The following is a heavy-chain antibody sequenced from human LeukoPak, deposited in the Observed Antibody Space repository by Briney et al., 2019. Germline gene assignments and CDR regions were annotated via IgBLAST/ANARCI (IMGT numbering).Heavy chain of an antibody. D-gene: IGHD5-12*01. V-gene: IGHV3-7*01. Sequence: GGSLRLSCAASEFTFSSYWMSWVRQAPGKGLEWVANIKEDGGEQYYADSVKGRFSISRDNANNSFYLQMNNLRVEDTAVYYCAVGIGWLIDWGQGTLVTVSS. CDR2: IKEDGGEQ. CDR3: AVGIGWLID. J-gene: IGHJ4*02. CDR1: EFTFSSYW.